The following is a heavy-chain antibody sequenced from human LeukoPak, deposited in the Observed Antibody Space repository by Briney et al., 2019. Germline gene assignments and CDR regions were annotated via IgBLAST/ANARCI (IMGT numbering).Heavy chain of an antibody. Sequence: LTGESLRLSCAASRFTSICYWMSWVRRAPGKGLEWVADIKRDGSERYYVDSVKGRFTISRDNAKNSVFLQMNNLRVEDTAVYYCTCSAEADWGQGTLVTVSS. CDR3: TCSAEAD. J-gene: IGHJ4*02. V-gene: IGHV3-7*01. CDR2: IKRDGSER. CDR1: RFTSICYW. D-gene: IGHD6-19*01.